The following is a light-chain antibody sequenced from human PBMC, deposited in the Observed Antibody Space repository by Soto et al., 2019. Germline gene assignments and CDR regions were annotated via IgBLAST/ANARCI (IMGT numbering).Light chain of an antibody. CDR3: SAYTHSNTVI. Sequence: QSVLTQPASVSGSPGQSITISCTGTSSDVAAYNFVSRYQQHPGEVPKLMIYEVIKRPSGISDRFSGSKSGNTASLTISGLQAEDEADYYCSAYTHSNTVIFGGGTKLTVL. CDR1: SSDVAAYNF. CDR2: EVI. J-gene: IGLJ2*01. V-gene: IGLV2-14*03.